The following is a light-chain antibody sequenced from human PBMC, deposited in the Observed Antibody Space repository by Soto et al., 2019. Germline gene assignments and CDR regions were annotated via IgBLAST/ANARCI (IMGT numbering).Light chain of an antibody. CDR2: KAS. CDR3: QKYNGFSFP. J-gene: IGKJ3*01. CDR1: QTINTW. V-gene: IGKV1-5*03. Sequence: DIQMTQSPSTLSASVGDRVTITCRASQTINTWLAWYQQKPGKAPNVLIYKASILVSGVPSRFSGSGSGTEFTLTISSLQPDDFGTYYCQKYNGFSFPFGPGTKVDIK.